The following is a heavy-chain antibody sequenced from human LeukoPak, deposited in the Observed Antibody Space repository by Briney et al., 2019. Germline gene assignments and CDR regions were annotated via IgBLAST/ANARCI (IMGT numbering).Heavy chain of an antibody. D-gene: IGHD3-3*01. CDR2: ISAYNGNT. CDR3: ARQVGVVYYYYMDV. J-gene: IGHJ6*03. V-gene: IGHV1-18*01. CDR1: GYTFTSYG. Sequence: VSVKVSCKASGYTFTSYGISWVRQAPGQGLEWMGWISAYNGNTNYAQKLQGRVTMTTDTSTSTAYMELRSLRSDDTAVYYCARQVGVVYYYYMDVWGKGTTVTVSS.